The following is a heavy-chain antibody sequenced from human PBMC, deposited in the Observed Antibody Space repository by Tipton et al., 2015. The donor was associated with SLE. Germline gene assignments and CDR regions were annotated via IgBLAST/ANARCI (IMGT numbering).Heavy chain of an antibody. Sequence: SLRLSCAASGFTFSSYAMHWVRQAPGKGLEWVAVISYDGSNKYYADSVKGRFTISRDNAKNSLYLQMNSLRAEDTAVYYCASSLRFDAFDIWGQGTLLPVSS. CDR2: ISYDGSNK. D-gene: IGHD3-3*01. J-gene: IGHJ3*02. V-gene: IGHV3-30-3*01. CDR3: ASSLRFDAFDI. CDR1: GFTFSSYA.